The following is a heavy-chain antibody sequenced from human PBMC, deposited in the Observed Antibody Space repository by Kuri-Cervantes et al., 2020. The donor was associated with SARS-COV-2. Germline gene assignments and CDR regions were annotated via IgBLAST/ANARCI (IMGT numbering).Heavy chain of an antibody. V-gene: IGHV4-34*01. CDR1: GGSFSGYY. Sequence: SETLSLTCAVYGGSFSGYYWSWIRQPPGKGLEWIGEINHSGSTNYNPSLKSRVTISVDTSKNQFSLKLSSVTAADTAVYYCARGSLKSYYYYYMDVWGKGTTVTVSS. CDR2: INHSGST. D-gene: IGHD3-16*01. J-gene: IGHJ6*03. CDR3: ARGSLKSYYYYYMDV.